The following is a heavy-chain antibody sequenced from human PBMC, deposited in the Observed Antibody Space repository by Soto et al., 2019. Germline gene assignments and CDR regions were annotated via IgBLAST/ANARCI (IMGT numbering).Heavy chain of an antibody. CDR2: IWWNDDK. V-gene: IGHV2-5*01. Sequence: QITLKESGPTQVKPTQTLPLTCTFSGFSLTVNGAGVGWIRQPPGKALEWLALIWWNDDKRYSPSLENRLTITTDTSKNQVVLTMTNMDPVDTATYYCAHPYNGNFYYFDSWGQGTLVTVSP. CDR3: AHPYNGNFYYFDS. CDR1: GFSLTVNGAG. D-gene: IGHD5-12*01. J-gene: IGHJ4*02.